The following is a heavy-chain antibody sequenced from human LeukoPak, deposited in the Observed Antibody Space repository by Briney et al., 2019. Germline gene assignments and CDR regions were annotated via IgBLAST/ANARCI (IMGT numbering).Heavy chain of an antibody. J-gene: IGHJ4*02. D-gene: IGHD4-17*01. V-gene: IGHV1-46*01. CDR2: INPNGGST. CDR1: GYTFTPYY. CDR3: ARARGVTTPFDY. Sequence: ASVTVSYKASGYTFTPYYLLWVRQAPGQGLEGMGIINPNGGSTSYAQKFVGRDTINRDTSTSTVYMELSSLRSEDTAVYYCARARGVTTPFDYWGQGTLVTVSS.